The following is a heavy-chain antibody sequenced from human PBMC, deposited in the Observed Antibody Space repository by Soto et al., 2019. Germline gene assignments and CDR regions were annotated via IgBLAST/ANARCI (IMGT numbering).Heavy chain of an antibody. CDR2: IYYSGRP. V-gene: IGHV4-31*03. J-gene: IGHJ5*01. D-gene: IGHD7-27*01. CDR3: ARGRYCLTGRCFPNWFDS. Sequence: PSETLSLTCTVSGGSISSGGYYWSWIRQHPGKGLEWIGYIYYSGRPYYNPSLKSRVTISVDTSKNQFSLKLTSVTAADTAVYFCARGRYCLTGRCFPNWFDSWGQGALVTVSS. CDR1: GGSISSGGYY.